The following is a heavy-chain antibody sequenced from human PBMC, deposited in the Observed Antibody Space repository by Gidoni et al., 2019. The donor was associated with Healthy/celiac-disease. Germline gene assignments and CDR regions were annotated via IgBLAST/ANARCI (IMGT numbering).Heavy chain of an antibody. D-gene: IGHD3-9*01. J-gene: IGHJ4*02. CDR3: ARDVLAGYYSN. Sequence: QVQLQESGPGLVKPSETLSLTCPVSGGSISRYYWSWIRQPPGKGLEWIGYIYYSGSTNYTPSLKSRVTISVDTSKNQFSLKLSSVTAADTAVYYCARDVLAGYYSNWGQGTLVTVSS. CDR1: GGSISRYY. V-gene: IGHV4-59*01. CDR2: IYYSGST.